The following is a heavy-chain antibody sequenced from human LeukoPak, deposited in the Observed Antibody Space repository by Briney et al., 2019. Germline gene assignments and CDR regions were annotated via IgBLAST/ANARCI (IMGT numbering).Heavy chain of an antibody. CDR2: IDPSDSYT. Sequence: GESLKISGKGSGYSFTSYWTSWVRQMPGKGLEWMGRIDPSDSYTNYSPSFQGHVTISADKSISTAYLQWSSLEASDTAMYYCARHQYYSGRHVWGQGTTVTVSS. CDR1: GYSFTSYW. V-gene: IGHV5-10-1*01. J-gene: IGHJ6*02. CDR3: ARHQYYSGRHV.